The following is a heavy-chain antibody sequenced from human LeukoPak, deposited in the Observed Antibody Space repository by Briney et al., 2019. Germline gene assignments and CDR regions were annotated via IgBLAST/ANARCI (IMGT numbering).Heavy chain of an antibody. J-gene: IGHJ5*02. CDR3: ATDFYDTT. D-gene: IGHD3-22*01. V-gene: IGHV3-15*07. CDR1: SFTFSNAW. CDR2: IRSNSDGGTI. Sequence: PGGSLRLSCATSSFTFSNAWMNWVRQAPGKGLEWVGRIRSNSDGGTIDYAAPVKGRFALSRDDSKNTLYLQMNSLQTEDTAVYYCATDFYDTTWGQGTLVTVSS.